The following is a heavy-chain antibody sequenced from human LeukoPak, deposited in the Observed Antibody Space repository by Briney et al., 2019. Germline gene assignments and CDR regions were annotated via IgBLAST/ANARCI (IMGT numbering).Heavy chain of an antibody. CDR2: IYYSGST. CDR1: GGSTSSSSYY. V-gene: IGHV4-39*07. J-gene: IGHJ3*02. CDR3: ARVGLVHLQDDAFDI. Sequence: SETLTLTCTVSGGSTSSSSYYWGWIRQPPGKGLEWIESIYYSGSTYYNPSLKSRVTISVDTSKNQFSLKLSSVTAADTAVYYCARVGLVHLQDDAFDIWGQGTMVTVSS. D-gene: IGHD6-6*01.